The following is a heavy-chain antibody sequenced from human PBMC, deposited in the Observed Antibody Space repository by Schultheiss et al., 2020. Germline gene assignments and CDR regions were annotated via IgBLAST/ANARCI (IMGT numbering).Heavy chain of an antibody. CDR3: ARASLQGYFDY. Sequence: CGSLRLSCAASGFTFNDFAMHWVRQAPGQGLEWVSAISGSGGSTYYADSVKGRFTISRDNSNNTLFLQMNTLRANDTAVYYCARASLQGYFDYWGQGTLVTVSS. V-gene: IGHV3-23*01. J-gene: IGHJ4*02. CDR1: GFTFNDFA. CDR2: ISGSGGST.